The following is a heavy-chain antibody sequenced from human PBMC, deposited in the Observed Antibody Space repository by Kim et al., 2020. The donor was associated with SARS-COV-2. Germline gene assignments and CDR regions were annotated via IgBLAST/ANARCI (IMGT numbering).Heavy chain of an antibody. J-gene: IGHJ5*02. CDR3: ARDLRDYGDYFWFDP. CDR2: ISAYNGNT. D-gene: IGHD4-17*01. CDR1: GYTFTSYG. Sequence: ASVKVSCKASGYTFTSYGISWVRQAPGQGLEWMGWISAYNGNTNYAQKLQCRVTMTTDTSTSTAYMELRSLRSDDTAVYYCARDLRDYGDYFWFDPWGQGTLVTVSS. V-gene: IGHV1-18*01.